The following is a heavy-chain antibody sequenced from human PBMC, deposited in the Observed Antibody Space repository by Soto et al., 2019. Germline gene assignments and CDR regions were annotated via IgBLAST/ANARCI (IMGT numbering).Heavy chain of an antibody. Sequence: QVQLVQSGAEMREPGSSVKVSCKASGGTFSSSAINWLRQAPGQGPEWMGGIIPTFGTANYIEKFRGRVTITADTSTSTAYMEVSSLTSEDTAMYFCARCETAGHRGFDIWGQGTMVTVSS. D-gene: IGHD6-19*01. CDR1: GGTFSSSA. J-gene: IGHJ3*02. CDR3: ARCETAGHRGFDI. V-gene: IGHV1-69*06. CDR2: IIPTFGTA.